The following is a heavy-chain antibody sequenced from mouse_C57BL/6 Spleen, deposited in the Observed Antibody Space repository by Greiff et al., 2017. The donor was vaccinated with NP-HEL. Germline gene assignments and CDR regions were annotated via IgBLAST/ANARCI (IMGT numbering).Heavy chain of an antibody. CDR3: ARSDYGSSYDY. D-gene: IGHD1-1*01. Sequence: QVQLQQPGAELVMPGASVKLSCKASGYTFTSYWMHWVKQRPGQGLEWIGEIDPSDSYTNYNQQFKGKSTLTVDKSTSTAYMQLSSLTSEDSAVYYCARSDYGSSYDYWGQGTTLTVSS. CDR1: GYTFTSYW. CDR2: IDPSDSYT. J-gene: IGHJ2*01. V-gene: IGHV1-69*01.